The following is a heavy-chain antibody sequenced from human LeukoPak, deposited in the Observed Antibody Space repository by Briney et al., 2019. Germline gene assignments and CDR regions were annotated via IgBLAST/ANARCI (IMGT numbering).Heavy chain of an antibody. CDR1: GFTFSTYS. J-gene: IGHJ4*02. Sequence: PGVTQRLSCAASGFTFSTYSMNCVRQAPAKALECVTSITCPICSKYHADLLRGRITIPRDNARSSLYLQMSSLRAEDTAVYYCATDGRSSGWYGFDYWGLGTLVTVSS. CDR3: ATDGRSSGWYGFDY. D-gene: IGHD6-19*01. V-gene: IGHV3-21*01. CDR2: ITCPICSK.